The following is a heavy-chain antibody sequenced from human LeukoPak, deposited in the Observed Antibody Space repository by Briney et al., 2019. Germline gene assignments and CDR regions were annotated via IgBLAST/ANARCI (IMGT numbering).Heavy chain of an antibody. Sequence: GGSLRLSCAASGFTFSSYWMSWVRQAPGKGLEWVATVKLDGSEKYYVDSVKGRFTISRDNAKNSLYLQMNSLRAEDTAVYYCARDLEQLGVFDTWGQGTVVTVSS. CDR2: VKLDGSEK. V-gene: IGHV3-7*01. CDR3: ARDLEQLGVFDT. J-gene: IGHJ3*02. D-gene: IGHD1/OR15-1a*01. CDR1: GFTFSSYW.